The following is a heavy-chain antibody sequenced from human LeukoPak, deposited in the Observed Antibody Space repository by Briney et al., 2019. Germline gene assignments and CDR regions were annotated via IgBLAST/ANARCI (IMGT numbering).Heavy chain of an antibody. CDR1: GGSISYSTTY. CDR2: IFYNGRT. D-gene: IGHD3-16*01. CDR3: ARQGTYYDKIYYFDY. V-gene: IGHV4-39*01. Sequence: PSGTLSLTCTVSGGSISYSTTYWGWIRQPPGKGLEWIASIFYNGRTWNNPSLKSRVSISVDTSKNQFSLKVSAVTAADTAVYYCARQGTYYDKIYYFDYWGQGTLVTVSS. J-gene: IGHJ4*02.